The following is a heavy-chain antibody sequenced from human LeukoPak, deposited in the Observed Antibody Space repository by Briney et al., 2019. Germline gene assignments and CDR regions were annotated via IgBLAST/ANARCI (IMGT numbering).Heavy chain of an antibody. CDR3: ARGLQTEYMDV. J-gene: IGHJ6*03. CDR1: GFTFDDYG. V-gene: IGHV3-20*04. Sequence: GGSLRLSCAACGFTFDDYGMSWVRQAPGKGLEWVSGINWNGGSTGYADSVKGRFTISRDNAKNSLYLQMNSLRAEDTALYYCARGLQTEYMDVGGKGTTVTVSS. CDR2: INWNGGST. D-gene: IGHD4-11*01.